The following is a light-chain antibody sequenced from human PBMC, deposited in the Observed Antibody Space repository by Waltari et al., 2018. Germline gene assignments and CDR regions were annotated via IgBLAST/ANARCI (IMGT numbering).Light chain of an antibody. CDR2: GVS. CDR3: QQYYFTPYT. J-gene: IGKJ2*01. V-gene: IGKV1-NL1*01. CDR1: QGISHS. Sequence: DIQMTQSPSSLSASVGDRVTITCRASQGISHSLAWYQQKPGKAPKLLLYGVSRFESGDPHRFSGSGSGTDYTLTISSLQPDDFATYYCQQYYFTPYTFGQGTKLDIK.